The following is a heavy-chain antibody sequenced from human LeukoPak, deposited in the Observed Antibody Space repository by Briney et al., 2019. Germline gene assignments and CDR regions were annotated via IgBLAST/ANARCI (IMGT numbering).Heavy chain of an antibody. CDR2: IYSGGIT. CDR3: ARARGSHDALDI. Sequence: GGSLRLSCAASGFSVSDNYMNWVRQAPGKGLEWVSIIYSGGITYYADSVRGRFTLSRHNSENTLYLQMNSLRAEDTAVYYCARARGSHDALDIWGQGTMVTVSS. V-gene: IGHV3-53*04. J-gene: IGHJ3*02. D-gene: IGHD1-26*01. CDR1: GFSVSDNY.